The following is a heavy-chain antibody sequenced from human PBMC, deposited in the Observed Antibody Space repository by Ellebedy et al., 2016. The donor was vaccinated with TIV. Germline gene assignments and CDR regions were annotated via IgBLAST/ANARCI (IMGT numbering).Heavy chain of an antibody. D-gene: IGHD3-22*01. CDR1: GFTFSSFA. V-gene: IGHV3-23*01. Sequence: GGSLRLXXAASGFTFSSFAMNWVRQTPGKGLEWVAVITGSGDSSFYADSVKGRFTISRDNSKNTLYLQMNSLRAEDTGIYYCAKYDSSGYHYARRMDYWGQGSLVTVSS. CDR3: AKYDSSGYHYARRMDY. J-gene: IGHJ4*02. CDR2: ITGSGDSS.